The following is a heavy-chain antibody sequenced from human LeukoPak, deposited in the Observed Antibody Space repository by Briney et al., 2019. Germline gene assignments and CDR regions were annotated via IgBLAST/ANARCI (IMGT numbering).Heavy chain of an antibody. CDR3: ARDVWFGAGRTFDY. Sequence: SETLSLTCTVSGGSISSGSYYWSWIRQPAGKGLEWIGRIYTSGSTNYDPSLKSRVTISVDTSKNQFSLKLSSVTAADTAVYYCARDVWFGAGRTFDYWGQGTLVTVSS. V-gene: IGHV4-61*02. D-gene: IGHD3-10*01. CDR2: IYTSGST. CDR1: GGSISSGSYY. J-gene: IGHJ4*02.